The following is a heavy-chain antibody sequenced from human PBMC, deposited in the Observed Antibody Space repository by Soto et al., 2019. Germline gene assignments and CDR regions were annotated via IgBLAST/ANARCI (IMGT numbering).Heavy chain of an antibody. CDR2: ISGTGART. V-gene: IGHV3-23*01. CDR3: AREISYASGGHLYYGMDV. D-gene: IGHD3-16*01. J-gene: IGHJ6*02. Sequence: GGSLRLSCAASGFKSVDYAMGWVRQAPGKGLEWVAAISGTGARTFYDDSVKGRFTISRDNSRSTLFLQMFFLRAEDTAVYYCAREISYASGGHLYYGMDVLGQGTAVTVSS. CDR1: GFKSVDYA.